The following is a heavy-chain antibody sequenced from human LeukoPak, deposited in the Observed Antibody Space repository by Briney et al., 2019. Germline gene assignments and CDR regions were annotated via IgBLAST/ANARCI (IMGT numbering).Heavy chain of an antibody. CDR1: GGSISSSSYY. Sequence: SETLSLTCTVPGGSISSSSYYWGWVRQPPGKGLEWIGSIYYSGSTYYNPSLKSRVTISVDTSKNQFSLKLSSVTAADTAVYYCAKSGYCGGDCYYAFDIWGQGTMVTVSS. CDR2: IYYSGST. CDR3: AKSGYCGGDCYYAFDI. J-gene: IGHJ3*02. V-gene: IGHV4-39*01. D-gene: IGHD2-21*02.